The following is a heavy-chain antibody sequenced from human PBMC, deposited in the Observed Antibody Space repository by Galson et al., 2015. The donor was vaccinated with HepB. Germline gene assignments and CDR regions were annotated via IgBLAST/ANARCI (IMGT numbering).Heavy chain of an antibody. D-gene: IGHD5-18*01. CDR1: GFTFSGSA. CDR2: IRSKDNNYAT. CDR3: SRLGDFSGYSSA. J-gene: IGHJ4*02. V-gene: IGHV3-73*01. Sequence: SLRLSCAASGFTFSGSAIHWVRQAPGKGPEWVGRIRSKDNNYATLYVLSLKGKFTISRDDSKNMAYLYMKNLSIEDTAVHYCSRLGDFSGYSSAWGLGTLVTVSS.